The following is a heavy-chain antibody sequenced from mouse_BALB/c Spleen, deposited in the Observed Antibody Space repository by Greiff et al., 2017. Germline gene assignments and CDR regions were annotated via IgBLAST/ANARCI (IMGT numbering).Heavy chain of an antibody. Sequence: EVMLVESGGGLVKPGGSLKLSCAASGFTFSSYTMSWVRQTPEKRLEWVATISSGSSTIYYADTVKGRFTISRDNPKNTLFLQMTSLRSEDTAMYYCARGGWLLWYFDVWGAGTTVTVSS. CDR3: ARGGWLLWYFDV. D-gene: IGHD2-3*01. CDR2: ISSGSSTI. J-gene: IGHJ1*01. V-gene: IGHV5-9-1*01. CDR1: GFTFSSYT.